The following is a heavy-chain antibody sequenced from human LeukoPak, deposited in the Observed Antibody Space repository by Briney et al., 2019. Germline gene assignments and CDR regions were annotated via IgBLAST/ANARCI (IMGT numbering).Heavy chain of an antibody. J-gene: IGHJ4*02. Sequence: PGGSLKLSFSASGFTVGNNYINWVRPAPGKGLEWVSLIFSHGETSYADSVKGRFTISGDNSKNTLYLQMNGLRVEDTAVYYCARDPPAVSINTYAWGQGTLVTVSS. CDR2: IFSHGET. CDR1: GFTVGNNY. V-gene: IGHV3-66*01. D-gene: IGHD2-8*01. CDR3: ARDPPAVSINTYA.